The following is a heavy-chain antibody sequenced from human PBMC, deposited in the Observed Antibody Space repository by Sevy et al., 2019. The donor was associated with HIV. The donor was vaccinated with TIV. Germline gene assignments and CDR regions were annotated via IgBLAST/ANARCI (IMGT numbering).Heavy chain of an antibody. CDR2: ISYDGSNK. D-gene: IGHD6-6*01. Sequence: GGSLRLSCAASGFTFSSYAMHWVRRAPGKGLEWVAVISYDGSNKYYADSVKGRFTISRDNSKNTLYLQMNSLRAEDTAVYYCARDPVDLEIRNGQLVPRSRYYYYYGMDVWGQGTTVTVSS. CDR3: ARDPVDLEIRNGQLVPRSRYYYYYGMDV. CDR1: GFTFSSYA. V-gene: IGHV3-30-3*01. J-gene: IGHJ6*02.